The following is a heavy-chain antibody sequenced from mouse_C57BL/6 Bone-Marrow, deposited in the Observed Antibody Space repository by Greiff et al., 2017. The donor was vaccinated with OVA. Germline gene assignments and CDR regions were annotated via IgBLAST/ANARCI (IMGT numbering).Heavy chain of an antibody. CDR3: AILYYYGSSYHWYFDV. CDR1: GYTFTSYW. Sequence: VQLQQPGAELVKPGASVKVSCKASGYTFTSYWMHWVKQRPGQGLEWIGRIHPSDSVTNYNQKFKGKATLTVDKSSSTAYMQLSSLTSEDSAVYYCAILYYYGSSYHWYFDVWGTGTTVTVSS. V-gene: IGHV1-74*01. CDR2: IHPSDSVT. D-gene: IGHD1-1*01. J-gene: IGHJ1*03.